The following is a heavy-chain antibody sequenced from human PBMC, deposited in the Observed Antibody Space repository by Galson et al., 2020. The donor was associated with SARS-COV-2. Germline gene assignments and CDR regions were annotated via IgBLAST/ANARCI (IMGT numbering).Heavy chain of an antibody. CDR2: IKQDGSEK. CDR1: GFTFSSYW. V-gene: IGHV3-7*05. J-gene: IGHJ6*02. D-gene: IGHD2-2*01. Sequence: TGGSLRLSCAASGFTFSSYWMSWVRQAPGKGLEWVANIKQDGSEKYYVDSVKGRFTISRDNAKNSLYLQMNSLRAEDTAVYYCARESVVVGDYYYYYGMDVWGQGTTVTVSS. CDR3: ARESVVVGDYYYYYGMDV.